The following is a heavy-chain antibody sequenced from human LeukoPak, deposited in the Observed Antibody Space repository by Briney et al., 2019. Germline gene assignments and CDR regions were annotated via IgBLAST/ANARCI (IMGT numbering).Heavy chain of an antibody. V-gene: IGHV3-33*01. CDR3: ARDGQYLAPYAMDV. D-gene: IGHD2/OR15-2a*01. Sequence: SGGSLSLSCTASGFRFGSHAVHWVRQAPGKGLEWLAQIWYDGSNKYYVDSVKGRFTTSRDNSKNTVYLQMNSLRVEDTAVYFCARDGQYLAPYAMDVWGQGTTVTVSS. CDR1: GFRFGSHA. CDR2: IWYDGSNK. J-gene: IGHJ6*02.